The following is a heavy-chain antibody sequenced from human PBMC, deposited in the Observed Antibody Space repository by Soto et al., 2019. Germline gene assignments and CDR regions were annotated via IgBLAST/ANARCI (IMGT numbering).Heavy chain of an antibody. J-gene: IGHJ6*02. CDR2: ISTDNGNT. D-gene: IGHD3-3*01. V-gene: IGHV1-18*01. CDR3: ARDQGITTFGVYSMYYYGMDV. Sequence: QVQLVQSGAEVKKPGASVKVSCKASGYTFTNSGISWVRQAPGQGLEWMGWISTDNGNTNYAQHLQGRVSMTTDTSTRTAYMDLRSLRSEDTAVYYCARDQGITTFGVYSMYYYGMDVWGQGTTVTVPS. CDR1: GYTFTNSG.